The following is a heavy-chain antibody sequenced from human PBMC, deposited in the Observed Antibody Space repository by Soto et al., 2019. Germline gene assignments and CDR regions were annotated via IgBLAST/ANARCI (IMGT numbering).Heavy chain of an antibody. D-gene: IGHD6-13*01. V-gene: IGHV1-8*01. CDR3: ARGGGAAAGTRADY. Sequence: QVQLVQSGAEVKKPGASVKVSCKASGYAFTTYDINWVRQGTGQGLEWMGWMNPNSANTGYAQKFQGRVTMTRNNSISTAYMELRSLTSEDTAVYYCARGGGAAAGTRADYWGQGTLVTVSS. CDR2: MNPNSANT. J-gene: IGHJ4*02. CDR1: GYAFTTYD.